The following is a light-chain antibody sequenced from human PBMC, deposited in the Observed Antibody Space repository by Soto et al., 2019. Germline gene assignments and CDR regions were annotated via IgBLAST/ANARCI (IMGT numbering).Light chain of an antibody. CDR2: GAF. J-gene: IGKJ4*01. CDR1: QSVSYK. V-gene: IGKV3-15*01. Sequence: EIVMTQYPATLSVSPRETATLACRASQSVSYKLAWYQQKPGQGPRLHIYGAFTRATGIPARFSGSGSGTEFTLTISSLQSEDFAVYYCQPYKNWPPLTFGGGTKVEIK. CDR3: QPYKNWPPLT.